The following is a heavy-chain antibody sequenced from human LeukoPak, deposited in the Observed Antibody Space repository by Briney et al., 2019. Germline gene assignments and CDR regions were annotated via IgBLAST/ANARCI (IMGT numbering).Heavy chain of an antibody. J-gene: IGHJ4*02. V-gene: IGHV3-48*01. CDR1: GFTFSTYS. D-gene: IGHD7-27*01. CDR3: ARDGAGDSLDY. CDR2: ISSSSSTI. Sequence: PGGSRRLSCAASGFTFSTYSMNWVRQAPGNGLEWVSYISSSSSTIYYSDSVKGRFTISRDNAKNSLYLQMSSLRAEDTAVYYCARDGAGDSLDYWGQGTLVTVSS.